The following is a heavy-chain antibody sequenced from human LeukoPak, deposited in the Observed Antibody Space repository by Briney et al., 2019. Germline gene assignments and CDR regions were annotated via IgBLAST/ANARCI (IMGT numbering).Heavy chain of an antibody. J-gene: IGHJ5*02. CDR3: GKDSYVGVNWFDP. D-gene: IGHD1-26*01. V-gene: IGHV3-23*01. CDR2: ISGSAARV. CDR1: GFSFSSNS. Sequence: GGSLRLSCAASGFSFSSNSMSWVRQAPGEGLEWVSAISGSAARVFYSDSVKGRFTISRDNSKNMVYLQLNSLRAEDTAVYYCGKDSYVGVNWFDPRGQGILVTVSS.